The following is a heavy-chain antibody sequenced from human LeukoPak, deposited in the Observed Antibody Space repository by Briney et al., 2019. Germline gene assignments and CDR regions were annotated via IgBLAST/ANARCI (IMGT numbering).Heavy chain of an antibody. CDR2: IYYTGNT. J-gene: IGHJ4*02. Sequence: PSETLSLTCTVSGVSISSSNSYWGWIRQPPGKGLEWIGSIYYTGNTYYNASLKSRVTISVDTSKNQFSLKLSSVTAADTAVYYCARGFFSRLVAPNTREFDYWGQGTLVTVSS. V-gene: IGHV4-39*07. CDR1: GVSISSSNSY. D-gene: IGHD6-19*01. CDR3: ARGFFSRLVAPNTREFDY.